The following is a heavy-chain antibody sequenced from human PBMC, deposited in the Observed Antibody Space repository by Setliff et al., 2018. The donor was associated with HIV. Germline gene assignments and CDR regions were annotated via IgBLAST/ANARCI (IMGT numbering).Heavy chain of an antibody. CDR2: IYPGDSDT. J-gene: IGHJ3*02. V-gene: IGHV5-51*01. Sequence: LKISCKGSGYSFPNYWIAWVRQMPGRGLEWMGIIYPGDSDTRYSPSFQGQVTISADKSISTAYLQWSSLKASDTAMYYCARQGDYHILTGYYSGPHDAFDIRGQGTMVTVSS. CDR1: GYSFPNYW. CDR3: ARQGDYHILTGYYSGPHDAFDI. D-gene: IGHD3-9*01.